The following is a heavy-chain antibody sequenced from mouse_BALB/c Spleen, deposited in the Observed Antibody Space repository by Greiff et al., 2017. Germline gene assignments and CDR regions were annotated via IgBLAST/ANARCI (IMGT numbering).Heavy chain of an antibody. CDR3: ARNYGSSYWYFDV. CDR2: ISYSGST. Sequence: EVQLVESGPGLVKPSQSLSLTCTVTGYSITSDYAWNWIRQFPGNKLEWMGYISYSGSTSYNPSLKSRISITRDTSKNQFFLQLNSVTTEDTATYYCARNYGSSYWYFDVWGAGTTVTVSS. CDR1: GYSITSDYA. J-gene: IGHJ1*01. V-gene: IGHV3-2*02. D-gene: IGHD1-1*01.